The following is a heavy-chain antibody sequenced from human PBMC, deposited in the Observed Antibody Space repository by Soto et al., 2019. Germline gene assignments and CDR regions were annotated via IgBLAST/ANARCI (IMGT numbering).Heavy chain of an antibody. Sequence: EVQLVESEGGLVKPGGSLRLSCAASGFSVRSYSMHWVRQAPGKGLEWVSSISSSSINIYYADSVKGRFTISRDNAKNSLYLQMNSLRAEDTAVYYCARDSEGYCSGASCGGRDSWGQGTLVTVSS. J-gene: IGHJ4*02. D-gene: IGHD2-15*01. CDR3: ARDSEGYCSGASCGGRDS. CDR1: GFSVRSYS. CDR2: ISSSSINI. V-gene: IGHV3-21*01.